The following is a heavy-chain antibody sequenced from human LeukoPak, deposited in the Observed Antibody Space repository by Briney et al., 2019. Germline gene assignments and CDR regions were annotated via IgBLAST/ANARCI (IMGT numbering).Heavy chain of an antibody. CDR2: ISSSGSTI. J-gene: IGHJ4*02. CDR3: ARQGYCSGGSCFDPGYFDY. CDR1: GFTFSDYY. V-gene: IGHV3-11*04. D-gene: IGHD2-15*01. Sequence: GGSLRLSCAASGFTFSDYYMSWIRQAPGKGLEWVSYISSSGSTIYYADSVKGRFTISRDNAKNSLYLQMNSLRAEDTAVYYCARQGYCSGGSCFDPGYFDYWGQGTLVTVSS.